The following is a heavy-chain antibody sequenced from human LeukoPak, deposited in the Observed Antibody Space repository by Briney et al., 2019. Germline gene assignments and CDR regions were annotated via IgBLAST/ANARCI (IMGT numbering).Heavy chain of an antibody. CDR2: MNPNSGNT. CDR3: ARAPRNIVLMVYAIPDWFDP. Sequence: ASVKVSCKASGYTFTSNDINWVRQATGQGLEWMGWMNPNSGNTGYAQKFQGRVTMTRNTSISTAYMELSSLRSEDTAVYYCARAPRNIVLMVYAIPDWFDPWGQGTLVTVSS. CDR1: GYTFTSND. D-gene: IGHD2-8*01. J-gene: IGHJ5*02. V-gene: IGHV1-8*01.